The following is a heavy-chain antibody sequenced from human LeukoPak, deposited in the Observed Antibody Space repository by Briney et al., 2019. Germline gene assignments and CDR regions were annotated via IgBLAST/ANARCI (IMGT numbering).Heavy chain of an antibody. D-gene: IGHD3-22*01. Sequence: PGGSLRLSCAASGFTFSSYAMSWVRQARGEGLEWVSAISASGGSSYYADSMKGRFTISRDNSQSTLYLQMNSLRAEDTAVYYCAKRPAYYYDSSGYYYFDYWGQGTLVTVSS. CDR3: AKRPAYYYDSSGYYYFDY. CDR2: ISASGGSS. V-gene: IGHV3-23*01. CDR1: GFTFSSYA. J-gene: IGHJ4*02.